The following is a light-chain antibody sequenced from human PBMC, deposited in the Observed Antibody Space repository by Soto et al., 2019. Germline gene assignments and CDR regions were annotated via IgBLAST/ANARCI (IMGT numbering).Light chain of an antibody. J-gene: IGLJ1*01. CDR3: SSRAGSAPYV. CDR1: SSDVGGYNY. Sequence: QSALTQPPSASGSPGQSVTISCTGTSSDVGGYNYVSWYQHHPGKAPKVMVYEVSKRPSGVPDRFSGSKSGNTASLTVSGLQAEDEADYYCSSRAGSAPYVFGTGT. CDR2: EVS. V-gene: IGLV2-8*01.